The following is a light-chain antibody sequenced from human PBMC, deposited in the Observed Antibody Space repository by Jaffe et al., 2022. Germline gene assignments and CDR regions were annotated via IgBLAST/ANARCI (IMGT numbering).Light chain of an antibody. V-gene: IGKV4-1*01. CDR1: QSVLYSSNNKNY. CDR2: WAS. Sequence: DIVMTQSPDSLAVSLGERATINCKSSQSVLYSSNNKNYLAWYQQKPGQPPKLLIYWASTRESGVPDRFSGSGSGTDFTLTISSLQAEDVAVYYCQQYYSTPRLGPGTKVDIK. CDR3: QQYYSTPR. J-gene: IGKJ3*01.